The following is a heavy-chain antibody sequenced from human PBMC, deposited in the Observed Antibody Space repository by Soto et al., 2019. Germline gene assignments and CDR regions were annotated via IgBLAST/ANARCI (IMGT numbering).Heavy chain of an antibody. CDR2: IIPISSTT. CDR1: GGNFITFA. V-gene: IGHV1-69*01. J-gene: IGHJ6*02. CDR3: AKKLGIDPFGSYGLDV. D-gene: IGHD7-27*01. Sequence: QVELVQSGAEVKKPGSSVKVSCKASGGNFITFAISWVRQAPGQGLEWMGEIIPISSTTKSAHKFQDRVTISADGSSRTVHMELRSLKSADTAIYFCAKKLGIDPFGSYGLDVWGQGTTVTVSS.